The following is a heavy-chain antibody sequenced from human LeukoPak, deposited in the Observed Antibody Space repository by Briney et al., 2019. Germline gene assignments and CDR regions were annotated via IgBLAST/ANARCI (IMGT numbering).Heavy chain of an antibody. D-gene: IGHD2-15*01. CDR2: INHSGST. CDR3: ARGSLDCSGGSCYPEYFQH. Sequence: SETLSLTCAVYGGSFSGYYWSWIRQPPGKGLEWIGEINHSGSTNYNPSLKSRVTISVDTSKNQFSLKLSSVTAADTAVYYRARGSLDCSGGSCYPEYFQHWGQGTLVTVSS. J-gene: IGHJ1*01. V-gene: IGHV4-34*01. CDR1: GGSFSGYY.